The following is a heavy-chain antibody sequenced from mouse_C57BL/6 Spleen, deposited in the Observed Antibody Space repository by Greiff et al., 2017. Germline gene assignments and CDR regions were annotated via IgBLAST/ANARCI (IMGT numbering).Heavy chain of an antibody. D-gene: IGHD4-1*02. CDR3: ARGSTNNWDGAMDY. V-gene: IGHV5-4*03. Sequence: EVMLVESGGGLVKPGGSLKLSCAASGFTFSSYAMSWVRQTPEKRLEWVATISDGGSYTYYPDNVKGRFTISRDNAKNNLYLQMSHLKSEDTAMYYCARGSTNNWDGAMDYWGQGTSVTVSS. J-gene: IGHJ4*01. CDR1: GFTFSSYA. CDR2: ISDGGSYT.